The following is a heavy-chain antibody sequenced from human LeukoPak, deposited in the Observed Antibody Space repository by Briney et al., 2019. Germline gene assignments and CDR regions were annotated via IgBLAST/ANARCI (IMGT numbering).Heavy chain of an antibody. CDR3: ARAGEMQIVDY. CDR2: IYCSGSA. V-gene: IGHV4-39*01. D-gene: IGHD3-16*01. J-gene: IGHJ4*02. Sequence: SETLSLTCTVSGGSISSSNYYWGWIRQPPGKGLERIGSIYCSGSAYYNPSLKSRVTISVDTSKNQFSLKLSSVTAADTAVYYCARAGEMQIVDYWGQGTLVTVSS. CDR1: GGSISSSNYY.